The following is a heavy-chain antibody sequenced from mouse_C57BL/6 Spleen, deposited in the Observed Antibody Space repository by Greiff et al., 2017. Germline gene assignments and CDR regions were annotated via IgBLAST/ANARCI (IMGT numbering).Heavy chain of an antibody. CDR3: ARSLGRNYAMDY. CDR2: IDPSDSYT. J-gene: IGHJ4*01. V-gene: IGHV1-59*01. Sequence: QVQLQQPGAELVRPGTSVKLSCKASGYTFTSYWMHWVKQRPGQGLEWIGVIDPSDSYTNYNQKFKGKATLTVDTASSTAYMQLSSLTSEDSAVYYCARSLGRNYAMDYWGQGTSVTVSS. D-gene: IGHD4-1*01. CDR1: GYTFTSYW.